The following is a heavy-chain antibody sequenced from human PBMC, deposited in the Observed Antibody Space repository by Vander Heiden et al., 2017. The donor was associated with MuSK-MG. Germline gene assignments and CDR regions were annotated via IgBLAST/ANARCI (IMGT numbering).Heavy chain of an antibody. D-gene: IGHD5-12*01. CDR3: ASAFPVATYRKDAFDI. Sequence: QVQLVESGGGLVKPGGSLRLSCAASGFTFSDYYMSWIRQAPGKGLEWVSYISSSSSYTNYADSVKGRFTISRDNAKNSLYLQMNSLRAEDTAVYYCASAFPVATYRKDAFDIWGQGTMVTVSS. V-gene: IGHV3-11*05. CDR2: ISSSSSYT. CDR1: GFTFSDYY. J-gene: IGHJ3*02.